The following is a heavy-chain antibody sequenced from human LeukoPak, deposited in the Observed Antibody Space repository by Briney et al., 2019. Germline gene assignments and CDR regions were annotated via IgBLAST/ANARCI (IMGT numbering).Heavy chain of an antibody. J-gene: IGHJ4*02. CDR1: GFTFSSYG. Sequence: GGSLRLSCAASGFTFSSYGMHWVRQAPGKGLEWVAVISYGGSNKYYADSVKGRFTISRDNSKNTLYLQMNSLRAEDTAVYYCAKDHYYDSSGGFDYWGQGTLVTVSS. CDR2: ISYGGSNK. D-gene: IGHD3-22*01. CDR3: AKDHYYDSSGGFDY. V-gene: IGHV3-30*18.